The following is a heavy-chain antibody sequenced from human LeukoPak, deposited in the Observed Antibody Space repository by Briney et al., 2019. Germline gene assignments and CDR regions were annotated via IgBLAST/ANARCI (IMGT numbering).Heavy chain of an antibody. J-gene: IGHJ4*02. V-gene: IGHV4-59*11. Sequence: SETLSLTCSVFGGSISSHYWSWIRQPPGKGPEWIGYIYYSGTTNYNPSLNSRVTISVDMSKNQFSLKLRSVTAADTAVYYCAREGYSSGWNDYWGQGTLVTVSS. D-gene: IGHD6-19*01. CDR1: GGSISSHY. CDR3: AREGYSSGWNDY. CDR2: IYYSGTT.